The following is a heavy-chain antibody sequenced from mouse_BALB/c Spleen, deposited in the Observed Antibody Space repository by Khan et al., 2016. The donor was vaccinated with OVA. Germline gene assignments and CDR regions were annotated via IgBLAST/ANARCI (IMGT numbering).Heavy chain of an antibody. CDR3: ARELRLGGFAY. J-gene: IGHJ3*01. CDR1: GFSLTDYG. Sequence: QVQLKQSGPGLVAPSQSLSITCTVSGFSLTDYGVNWVRQPPGKGLEWLGMIWGDGSTDYNSAFKSRLSISKDNSKSQVFLKMNSLQTDDTARYXCARELRLGGFAYWGQGTLVTVSA. V-gene: IGHV2-6-7*01. CDR2: IWGDGST. D-gene: IGHD1-2*01.